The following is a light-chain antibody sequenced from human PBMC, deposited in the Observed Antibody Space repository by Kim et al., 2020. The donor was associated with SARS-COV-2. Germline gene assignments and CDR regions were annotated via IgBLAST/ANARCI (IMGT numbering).Light chain of an antibody. CDR1: KLGVKV. Sequence: SVAPGQTAGITCSGEKLGVKVACWYQQKPGQSPVLVIYQDSMQPSGIPVRFSGYNSGNTATLTISGTQAMDEADYYWQAWDSSPVVFGGGPQLTVL. V-gene: IGLV3-1*01. J-gene: IGLJ2*01. CDR3: QAWDSSPVV. CDR2: QDS.